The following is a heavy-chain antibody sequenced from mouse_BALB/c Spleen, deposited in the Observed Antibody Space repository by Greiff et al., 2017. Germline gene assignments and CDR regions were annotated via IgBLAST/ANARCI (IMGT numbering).Heavy chain of an antibody. V-gene: IGHV1-87*01. CDR3: ARGSLWFFCAMDY. CDR2: IYPGDGDT. D-gene: IGHD2-2*01. Sequence: VQLQQSGAELARPGASVKLSCKASGYTFTSYWMHWVKQRPGQGLEWIGAIYPGDGDTRYTQKFKGKATLTADKSSSTAYMQLSSLASEDSAVYYCARGSLWFFCAMDYWGQGTSVTVSS. J-gene: IGHJ4*01. CDR1: GYTFTSYW.